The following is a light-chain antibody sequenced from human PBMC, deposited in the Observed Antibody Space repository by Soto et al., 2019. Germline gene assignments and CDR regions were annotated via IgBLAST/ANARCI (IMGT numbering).Light chain of an antibody. CDR1: QSVNNNY. Sequence: EIVLTQSPGTLSLSPGERATLSCRASQSVNNNYLAWYQQKPGQAPRLLIYIASTRATGIPDRFSGSGSGTDFTLTISRLEPEDFSVYYCQQYGSSPPTLGGGTKVDTK. CDR2: IAS. CDR3: QQYGSSPPT. V-gene: IGKV3-20*01. J-gene: IGKJ4*01.